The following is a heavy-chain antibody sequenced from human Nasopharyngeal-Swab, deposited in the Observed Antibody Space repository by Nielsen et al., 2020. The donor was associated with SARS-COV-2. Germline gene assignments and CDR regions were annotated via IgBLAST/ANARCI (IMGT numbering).Heavy chain of an antibody. CDR2: IYYSGST. CDR1: GGSISSSSHY. Sequence: GSLRLSCTVSGGSISSSSHYWGWIRQPPGKGLEWIGSIYYSGSTYYNPSLKSRVTISIDTSKNQFSLKLSSVTAADTAVYYCARLGIAARWGYWGQGTLVTVSS. D-gene: IGHD6-6*01. J-gene: IGHJ4*02. V-gene: IGHV4-39*01. CDR3: ARLGIAARWGY.